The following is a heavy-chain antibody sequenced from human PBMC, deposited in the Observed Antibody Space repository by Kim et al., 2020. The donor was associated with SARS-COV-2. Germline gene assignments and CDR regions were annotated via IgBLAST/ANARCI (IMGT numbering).Heavy chain of an antibody. J-gene: IGHJ4*02. D-gene: IGHD3-10*01. V-gene: IGHV4-39*02. CDR3: ARTAAGTYIYYDL. CDR2: IFYTGNS. CDR1: GGSISSTDYY. Sequence: SETLSLTCNVSGGSISSTDYYWAWIRQPPGKGLEWIGSIFYTGNSYYTPSLKSRVTMSVEVSKNHFSLNLRSVTAADTATYYCARTAAGTYIYYDLWGQG.